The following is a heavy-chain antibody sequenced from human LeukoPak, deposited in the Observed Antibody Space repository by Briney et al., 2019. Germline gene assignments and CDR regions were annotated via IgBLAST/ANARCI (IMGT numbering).Heavy chain of an antibody. Sequence: ASVKVSCNTCGDSFTDYYMHWLRQAPGQGLEWMGWINPNSGGTSSAQKFQGRVTMTRDTSISTVYMEVSWLTSDDTAIYYCARADRLHGGPYLIGPWGQGTLVTVSS. V-gene: IGHV1-2*02. CDR2: INPNSGGT. CDR3: ARADRLHGGPYLIGP. CDR1: GDSFTDYY. J-gene: IGHJ5*02. D-gene: IGHD2-21*01.